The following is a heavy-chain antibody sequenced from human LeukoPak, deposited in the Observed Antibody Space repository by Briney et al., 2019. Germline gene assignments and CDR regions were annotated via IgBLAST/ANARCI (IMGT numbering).Heavy chain of an antibody. CDR1: GFTFSSYA. CDR2: ISGSGGST. J-gene: IGHJ5*02. V-gene: IGHV3-23*01. Sequence: QAGGSLRLSCAASGFTFSSYAMSWVRQAPGKGLEWVSAISGSGGSTYYADSVKGRFTISRDNSKNTLYLQMNSLRAEDTAVYYCAKGQPSLLWFGESSRNWFDPWGQGTLVTVSS. CDR3: AKGQPSLLWFGESSRNWFDP. D-gene: IGHD3-10*01.